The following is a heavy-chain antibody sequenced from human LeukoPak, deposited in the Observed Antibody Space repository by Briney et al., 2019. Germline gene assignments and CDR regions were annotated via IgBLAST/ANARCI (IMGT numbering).Heavy chain of an antibody. Sequence: GGSLRLSCAASGFTFSSYSMNWVRQAPGKGLEWVSSISSSSSYIYYADSVKGRFTISRDNAKNSLYLQMNSLRAEDTAVYYCARDPLPYYYDENYFDYWGQGTLVTVSS. CDR3: ARDPLPYYYDENYFDY. D-gene: IGHD3-22*01. V-gene: IGHV3-21*01. J-gene: IGHJ4*02. CDR2: ISSSSSYI. CDR1: GFTFSSYS.